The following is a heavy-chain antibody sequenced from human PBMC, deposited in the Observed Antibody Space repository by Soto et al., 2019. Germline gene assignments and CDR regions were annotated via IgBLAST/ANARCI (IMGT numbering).Heavy chain of an antibody. J-gene: IGHJ4*02. V-gene: IGHV3-21*01. Sequence: LRLSWAASGVTFTHNSMIWVRQAPEKGLVWVASITSSSSYIYYEDSLKGRFTISRDNAKNSLFLQLDSLRAGDTAVYFCVRARSTDRRRYCWGKGSLVTVSS. CDR1: GVTFTHNS. CDR2: ITSSSSYI. CDR3: VRARSTDRRRYC.